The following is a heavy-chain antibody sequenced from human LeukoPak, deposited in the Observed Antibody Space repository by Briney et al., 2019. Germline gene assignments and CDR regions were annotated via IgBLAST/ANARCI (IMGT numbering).Heavy chain of an antibody. CDR2: INPNSGGT. CDR3: ARGPFRHVDTAMIASRFDP. J-gene: IGHJ5*02. V-gene: IGHV1-2*02. Sequence: ASVKVSCKASAYTFSDYYIHWVRQADGRWLEWMGWINPNSGGTNYAKLFQGRVSMARDTSISTAYMELRRLRSDDTAVIYCARGPFRHVDTAMIASRFDPWGQGTLVTVSS. D-gene: IGHD5-18*01. CDR1: AYTFSDYY.